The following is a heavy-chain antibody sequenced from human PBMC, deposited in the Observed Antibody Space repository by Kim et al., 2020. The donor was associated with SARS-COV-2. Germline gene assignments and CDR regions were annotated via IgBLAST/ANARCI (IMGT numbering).Heavy chain of an antibody. D-gene: IGHD6-25*01. CDR3: AKEAHEYSSELV. J-gene: IGHJ4*02. Sequence: GYADSGKGRFTISRDNAKNSLYLQMNSLRAEDTALYYCAKEAHEYSSELVWGQGTLVTVSS. V-gene: IGHV3-9*01.